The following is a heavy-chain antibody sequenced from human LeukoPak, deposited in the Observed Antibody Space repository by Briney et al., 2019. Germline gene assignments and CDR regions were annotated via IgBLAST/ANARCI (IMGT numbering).Heavy chain of an antibody. CDR3: ARGGFGELVDYYYYGMDV. CDR1: GFTFSSYW. CDR2: IKQDGSEK. D-gene: IGHD3-10*01. Sequence: GGSLRPSCAASGFTFSSYWMSWVRQAPGKGLEWVANIKQDGSEKYYVDSVKGRFTISRDNAKNSLYLQMNSLRAEDTAVYYCARGGFGELVDYYYYGMDVWGQGTTVTVSS. V-gene: IGHV3-7*01. J-gene: IGHJ6*02.